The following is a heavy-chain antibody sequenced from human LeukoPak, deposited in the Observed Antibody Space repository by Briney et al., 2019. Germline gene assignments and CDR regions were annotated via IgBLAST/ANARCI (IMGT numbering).Heavy chain of an antibody. CDR3: AKGVAVASPYYFDY. V-gene: IGHV3-23*01. J-gene: IGHJ4*02. CDR2: ISGSGSST. Sequence: GGSLRLSCAASGSTFSSVWMSWVRQAPGKGLEWVSPISGSGSSTYYADSVKGRFTISRDNSKNTLYLQMNSLRAEDTAVYYCAKGVAVASPYYFDYWGQGTLVTVSS. CDR1: GSTFSSVW. D-gene: IGHD6-19*01.